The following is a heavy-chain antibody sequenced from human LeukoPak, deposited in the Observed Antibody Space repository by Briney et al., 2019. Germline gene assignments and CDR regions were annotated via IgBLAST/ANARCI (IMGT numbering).Heavy chain of an antibody. J-gene: IGHJ6*02. CDR3: ARPTRSLGYCSGGSCYYYYYAMDV. CDR1: GYTFTSYY. Sequence: ASVKVSCKASGYTFTSYYMHWVRQAPGQGLEWMGIINPSGGSTSYAQKFQGRVTMTRDTSTSTDYMELSSLRSEDTAVYYCARPTRSLGYCSGGSCYYYYYAMDVWGQGTTVTVSS. CDR2: INPSGGST. D-gene: IGHD2-15*01. V-gene: IGHV1-46*01.